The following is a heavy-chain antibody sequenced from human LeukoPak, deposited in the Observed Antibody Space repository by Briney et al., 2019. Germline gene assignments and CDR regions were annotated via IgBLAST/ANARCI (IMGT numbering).Heavy chain of an antibody. D-gene: IGHD3-3*01. Sequence: GGSLRLSCAASGFTFSDYYMSWIRQAPGKGLEWFSYISSSGSTIYYADSVKGRFTISRDNAKNSLYLQMNSLRAEDTAVYYCARRFSLGDNPAVDYWGQGTLVTVSS. CDR3: ARRFSLGDNPAVDY. V-gene: IGHV3-11*04. CDR2: ISSSGSTI. J-gene: IGHJ4*02. CDR1: GFTFSDYY.